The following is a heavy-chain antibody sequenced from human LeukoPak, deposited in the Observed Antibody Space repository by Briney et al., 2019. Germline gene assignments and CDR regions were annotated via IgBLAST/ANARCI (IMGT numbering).Heavy chain of an antibody. J-gene: IGHJ3*02. CDR1: RDSLSSNTAT. V-gene: IGHV6-1*01. CDR3: VRDNKGIAVSAAFDI. D-gene: IGHD6-19*01. Sequence: SQTLSLTRAISRDSLSSNTATWNWTRQSPSRGLEWLGRTYYRSKWTNDYAVSVKGRIMINPVTSKNQFSLQLTSVTPEDTAVYYCVRDNKGIAVSAAFDIWGQGTMVTVSS. CDR2: TYYRSKWTN.